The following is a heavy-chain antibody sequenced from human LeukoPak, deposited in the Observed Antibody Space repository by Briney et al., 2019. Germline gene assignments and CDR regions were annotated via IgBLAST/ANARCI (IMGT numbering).Heavy chain of an antibody. J-gene: IGHJ4*02. V-gene: IGHV4-4*07. Sequence: SETLSLTCTVSGGSISSYYWSWIRQPAGKGLEWVGRIYTSGSTNYNPSLKGRVTISVDTSKNQFSLKLSSVTAADTAVYYCARGPHRDWNYVFDYWGQGTLVTVSS. CDR3: ARGPHRDWNYVFDY. CDR1: GGSISSYY. D-gene: IGHD1-7*01. CDR2: IYTSGST.